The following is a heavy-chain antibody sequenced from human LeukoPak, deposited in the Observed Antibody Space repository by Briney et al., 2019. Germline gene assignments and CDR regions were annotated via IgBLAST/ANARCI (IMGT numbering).Heavy chain of an antibody. CDR1: GFTFSSYA. Sequence: GGSLRLSCAASGFTFSSYAMSWVRQAPGKRREWVSAISGSGGSTYYADSVKGRFTISRDNSKNTPYLQMNSLRAEDTAVYYCAKDGSRWRYGSSWMYYFDYWGQGTLVTVSS. CDR3: AKDGSRWRYGSSWMYYFDY. D-gene: IGHD6-13*01. CDR2: ISGSGGST. J-gene: IGHJ4*02. V-gene: IGHV3-23*01.